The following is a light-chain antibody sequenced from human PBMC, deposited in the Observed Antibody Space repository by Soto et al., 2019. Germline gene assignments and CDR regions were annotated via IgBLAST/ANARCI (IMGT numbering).Light chain of an antibody. J-gene: IGKJ5*01. CDR2: EAS. CDR3: QQCDDRPS. CDR1: QDINNY. V-gene: IGKV1-33*01. Sequence: DIQLTQSPSSLSASVGDRVTITCQASQDINNYVNWYQQKAGTAPNLLIYEASTLKPGVPSRFSGSGSGTDFTFTLSSLQPEEFATYVCQQCDDRPSLGQGTRRDIK.